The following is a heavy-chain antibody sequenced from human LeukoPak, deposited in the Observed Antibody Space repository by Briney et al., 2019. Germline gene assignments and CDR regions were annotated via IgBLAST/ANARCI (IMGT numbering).Heavy chain of an antibody. CDR3: ARDYGGSSPFDY. CDR2: INSDGSST. CDR1: GFTFSSYW. D-gene: IGHD4-23*01. J-gene: IGHJ4*02. V-gene: IGHV3-74*01. Sequence: GGSLRLSCAASGFTFSSYWMHWVRQAPGKGLVWVSRINSDGSSTSYADSVKGRFTISRDNAKNSLYLQMNSLRAEDTAVYYCARDYGGSSPFDYWGQGTLVTVSS.